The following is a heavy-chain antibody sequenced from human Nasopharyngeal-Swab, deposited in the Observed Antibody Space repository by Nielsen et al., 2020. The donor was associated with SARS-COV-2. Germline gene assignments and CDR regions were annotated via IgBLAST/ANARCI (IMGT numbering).Heavy chain of an antibody. CDR2: IYPGDSDT. J-gene: IGHJ6*02. CDR3: ARLAWSGGSCYIPYYYYGMDV. D-gene: IGHD2-15*01. V-gene: IGHV5-51*01. CDR1: GYSFTSYW. Sequence: GESLKISCKGSGYSFTSYWIGWVRQMPGKGLEWMGIIYPGDSDTRYSPSFQGQVTISADKSISTAYLQWSSLKASDTAMYYCARLAWSGGSCYIPYYYYGMDVWGQGTTVTVSS.